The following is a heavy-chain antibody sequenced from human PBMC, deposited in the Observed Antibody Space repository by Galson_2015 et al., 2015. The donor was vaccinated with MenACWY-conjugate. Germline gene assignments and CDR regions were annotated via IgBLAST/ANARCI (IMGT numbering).Heavy chain of an antibody. CDR3: AREGDFRPYGY. V-gene: IGHV1-3*01. CDR2: INPVNGNT. D-gene: IGHD2-21*02. J-gene: IGHJ4*02. CDR1: RYTFKNYA. Sequence: SVKVSCKASRYTFKNYAMQWVRQAPGQRLEWMGWINPVNGNTEYSQKFQGRVTITRDTSASTAHMELNSLRSEDTAVYYCAREGDFRPYGYWGQGTLVTVSS.